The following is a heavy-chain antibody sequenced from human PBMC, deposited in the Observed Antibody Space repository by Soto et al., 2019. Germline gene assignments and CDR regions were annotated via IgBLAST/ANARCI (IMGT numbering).Heavy chain of an antibody. Sequence: GESLKISCKGSGYSFTSYWIGWVRQMPGKGLEWMGIIYPGDSDTRYSPSFQGQVTISADKSISTAYLQWSSLKASDTAMYYCAREYCSSTSCYPVYFYYYGMDVWRQGTTVT. CDR2: IYPGDSDT. J-gene: IGHJ6*02. CDR1: GYSFTSYW. CDR3: AREYCSSTSCYPVYFYYYGMDV. D-gene: IGHD2-2*01. V-gene: IGHV5-51*01.